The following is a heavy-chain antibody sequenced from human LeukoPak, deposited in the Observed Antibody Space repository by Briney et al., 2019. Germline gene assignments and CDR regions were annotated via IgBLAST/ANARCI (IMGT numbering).Heavy chain of an antibody. CDR1: RGSISSSSYY. CDR3: ARDPVTGNWFDP. CDR2: IYTSGST. J-gene: IGHJ5*02. Sequence: SETLSLTCTVSRGSISSSSYYWSWIRQPAGKGLEWIGRIYTSGSTNYNPSLKSRVTISVDKSKNQFSLKLSSVTAADTAVYYCARDPVTGNWFDPWGQGTLVTVSS. D-gene: IGHD3-10*01. V-gene: IGHV4-61*02.